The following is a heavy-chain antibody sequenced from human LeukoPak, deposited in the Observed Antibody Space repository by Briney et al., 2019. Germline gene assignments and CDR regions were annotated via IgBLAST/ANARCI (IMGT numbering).Heavy chain of an antibody. CDR2: INQDGSAK. CDR1: GFTFSNYW. V-gene: IGHV3-7*01. CDR3: ARDPSYYYDSSGYYVF. Sequence: GGSLRLSCEASGFTFSNYWMSWVRQTPGKGLEWVANINQDGSAKNYVDSVEGRFTISRDNAKNSLYLQMNSLRAEDTAVYYCARDPSYYYDSSGYYVFWGQGTLVTVSS. J-gene: IGHJ4*02. D-gene: IGHD3-22*01.